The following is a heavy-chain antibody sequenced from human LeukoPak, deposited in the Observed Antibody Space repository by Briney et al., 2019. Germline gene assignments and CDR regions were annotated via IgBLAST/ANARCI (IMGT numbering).Heavy chain of an antibody. CDR3: ARVKDPRRVTMVRGSWFDP. D-gene: IGHD3-10*01. Sequence: GASVKVSCKASGYTFTSYGISWVRQAPGQGLEWMGWISAYNGNTNYAQKLQGRVTMTTDTSTSTAYMELRSLRSDDTAVYYCARVKDPRRVTMVRGSWFDPWGQGTLVTVSS. CDR1: GYTFTSYG. J-gene: IGHJ5*02. CDR2: ISAYNGNT. V-gene: IGHV1-18*01.